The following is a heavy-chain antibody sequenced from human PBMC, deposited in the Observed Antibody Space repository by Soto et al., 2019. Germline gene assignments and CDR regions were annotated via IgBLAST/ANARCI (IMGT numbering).Heavy chain of an antibody. J-gene: IGHJ6*02. CDR2: INGDGSNT. V-gene: IGHV3-74*01. CDR3: ARGIQYRYGMDV. CDR1: GFTFTNYC. D-gene: IGHD3-16*02. Sequence: HPGVSLRLSCAATGFTFTNYCMHWVRQAPGKGLVWVSRINGDGSNTFYADSVKGRLTISRDNAENTVYLQMNSLRAEDTAVYYCARGIQYRYGMDVWGQGT.